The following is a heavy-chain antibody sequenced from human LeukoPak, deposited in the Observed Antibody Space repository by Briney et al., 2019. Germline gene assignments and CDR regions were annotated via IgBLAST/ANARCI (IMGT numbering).Heavy chain of an antibody. V-gene: IGHV4-4*07. CDR3: ARDLFWSGYYLLDY. Sequence: PSETLSLTCTVSGGSISSYYWSWIRQPAGKGLEWIGRIYTSGSTNYNPSLKSRVTMSVDTSKNQFSLKLSSVTAADTAVYYCARDLFWSGYYLLDYWGQGTLVTVSS. J-gene: IGHJ4*02. D-gene: IGHD3-3*01. CDR2: IYTSGST. CDR1: GGSISSYY.